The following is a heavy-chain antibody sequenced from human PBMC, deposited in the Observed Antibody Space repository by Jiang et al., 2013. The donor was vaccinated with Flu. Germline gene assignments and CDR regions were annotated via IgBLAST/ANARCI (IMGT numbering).Heavy chain of an antibody. CDR1: GGSLINYY. D-gene: IGHD5-24*01. Sequence: GSGLVKPSETLSLTCTVSGGSLINYYWSWIRQSTGKGLEWIGRMYPNGDADYKASLKSRVSISLDTSKNQFSLKLNYVTAADTAVYYCARGWGLATNEEFDFWGQGNPGHRLL. V-gene: IGHV4-4*07. CDR3: ARGWGLATNEEFDF. CDR2: MYPNGDA. J-gene: IGHJ4*02.